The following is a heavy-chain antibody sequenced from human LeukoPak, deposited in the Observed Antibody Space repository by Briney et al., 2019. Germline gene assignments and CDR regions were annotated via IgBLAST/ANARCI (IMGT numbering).Heavy chain of an antibody. CDR2: ISGSGGYT. V-gene: IGHV3-23*01. CDR3: SRRSAVAGHFDY. CDR1: GFTFSSYA. D-gene: IGHD6-13*01. Sequence: GGSLRLSCAASGFTFSSYAMSWVRQAPGKGLEWVSAISGSGGYTFYADSVKGRFTISRDNPKNTLYLQMNSLRVEDTAVYYCSRRSAVAGHFDYWGQGTLVTVSS. J-gene: IGHJ4*02.